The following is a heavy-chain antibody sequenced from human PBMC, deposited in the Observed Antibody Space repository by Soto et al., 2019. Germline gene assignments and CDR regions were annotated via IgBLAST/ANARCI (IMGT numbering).Heavy chain of an antibody. CDR3: AGSPYYYGSGSGVWFDP. CDR2: IYYSGST. Sequence: ETLSLTCTVSGGSVSSGSYYWSWIRQPPGKGLEWIGYIYYSGSTNYNPSLKSRVTISVDTSKNQFSLKLSSVTAADTAVYYCAGSPYYYGSGSGVWFDPWGQGTLVTVSS. D-gene: IGHD3-10*01. V-gene: IGHV4-61*01. J-gene: IGHJ5*02. CDR1: GGSVSSGSYY.